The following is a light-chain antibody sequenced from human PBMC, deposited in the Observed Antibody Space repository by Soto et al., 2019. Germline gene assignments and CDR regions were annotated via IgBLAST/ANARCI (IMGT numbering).Light chain of an antibody. J-gene: IGKJ1*01. V-gene: IGKV1-12*01. CDR3: QQGNSFPWT. Sequence: DIQMTQSPSSVSASVGDRVTITCRASQGISSWLAWYQHKPGKAPKLLIYVASSLQSGVPSRFSGSGSGTDFTLTISRLQAEDFATYYWQQGNSFPWTFGQGTKVEIK. CDR1: QGISSW. CDR2: VAS.